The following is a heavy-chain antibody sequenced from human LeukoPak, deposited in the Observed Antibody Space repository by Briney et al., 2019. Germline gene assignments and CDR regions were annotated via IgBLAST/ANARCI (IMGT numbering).Heavy chain of an antibody. V-gene: IGHV1-69*04. CDR2: INPIFGIA. D-gene: IGHD2-21*02. CDR1: VGTFSSYA. Sequence: SSVKVSCKASVGTFSSYAINWVRQAPAQGLEWVGRINPIFGIANYAQKFQGRVTITADTSTTTAYMELSSLRSEDTAVYYCARDRCGGDCYADDAFDIWGQGTMVTVSS. CDR3: ARDRCGGDCYADDAFDI. J-gene: IGHJ3*02.